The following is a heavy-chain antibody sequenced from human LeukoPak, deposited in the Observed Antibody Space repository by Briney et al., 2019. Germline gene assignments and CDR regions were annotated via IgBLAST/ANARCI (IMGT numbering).Heavy chain of an antibody. Sequence: SVKVSCKASGGTFSSYAISRVRQAPGQGLEWMGGIIPIFGTANYAQMFQGRVTITADESTSTAYMELSSLRSEDTAVYYCARGVQWELSDAFDIWGQGTMVTVSS. CDR3: ARGVQWELSDAFDI. D-gene: IGHD1-26*01. CDR2: IIPIFGTA. J-gene: IGHJ3*02. V-gene: IGHV1-69*13. CDR1: GGTFSSYA.